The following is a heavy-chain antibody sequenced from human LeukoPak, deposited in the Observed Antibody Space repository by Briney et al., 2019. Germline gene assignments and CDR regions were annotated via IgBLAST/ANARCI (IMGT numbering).Heavy chain of an antibody. Sequence: PGGSLRLSCAASEFTFSSYAMSWVRQAPGKGRECVLAISDSSGSTDYAYPVRGRITVSRDNSKNHLHLQMNSVRAEDTAVYYCAKDRRACSSSSCYYRFGHWGQGTLVTVSS. D-gene: IGHD2-2*01. J-gene: IGHJ4*02. CDR1: EFTFSSYA. V-gene: IGHV3-23*01. CDR2: ISDSSGST. CDR3: AKDRRACSSSSCYYRFGH.